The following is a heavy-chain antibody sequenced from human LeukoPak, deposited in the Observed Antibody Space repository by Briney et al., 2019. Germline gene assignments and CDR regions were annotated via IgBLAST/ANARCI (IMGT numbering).Heavy chain of an antibody. Sequence: SETLSLTCTVSGGSISSSSYYWGWIRQPPGKGLEWIGSIYYSGSTYYNPSLKSRVTISVDTSKNQFSLKLSSVTAADTAVYYCARHRESIAAAGREYYYYYMDVWGKGTTVTVSS. D-gene: IGHD6-13*01. CDR2: IYYSGST. V-gene: IGHV4-39*01. CDR3: ARHRESIAAAGREYYYYYMDV. CDR1: GGSISSSSYY. J-gene: IGHJ6*03.